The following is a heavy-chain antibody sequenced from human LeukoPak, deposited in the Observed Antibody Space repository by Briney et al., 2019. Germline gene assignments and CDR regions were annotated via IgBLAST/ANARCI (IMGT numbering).Heavy chain of an antibody. CDR2: IKQDGREA. CDR1: GFTYSSYW. J-gene: IGHJ6*03. V-gene: IGHV3-7*01. D-gene: IGHD2-8*01. Sequence: GGALRLSCAASGFTYSSYWMHWVRQAPGKGLDGVANIKQDGREAYYVGSVKGRFTVYRDNAKNSLYLQLNSLRAEAPAVYYCATRYCTIPVCRASSYHCMDNWGKGTTVTVSS. CDR3: ATRYCTIPVCRASSYHCMDN.